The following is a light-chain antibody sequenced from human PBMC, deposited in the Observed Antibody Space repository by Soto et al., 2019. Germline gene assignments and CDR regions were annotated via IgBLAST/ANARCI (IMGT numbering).Light chain of an antibody. V-gene: IGKV3-15*01. Sequence: VMTQAPATLSVSPGERATLSCRASQTINNNVAWYQLKDGQVPRLVIYGASTRATDIPARFSGSGSGTEFSLTINSLQSEDFGVYFCQQYDQWWTFGQGTKVDIK. J-gene: IGKJ1*01. CDR3: QQYDQWWT. CDR1: QTINNN. CDR2: GAS.